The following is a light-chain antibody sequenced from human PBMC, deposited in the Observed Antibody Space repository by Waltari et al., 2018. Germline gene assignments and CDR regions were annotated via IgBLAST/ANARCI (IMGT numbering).Light chain of an antibody. Sequence: DIQMTQSPSSLSASVGDRVTITCRASQSISSYLNWYQQKPEKAPKLLIYAASSLQSGVPSRFSGSGSGTEFTLTISSLQPEDFATYYCQQSYSTTFGPGTKVAIK. J-gene: IGKJ3*01. V-gene: IGKV1-39*01. CDR3: QQSYSTT. CDR2: AAS. CDR1: QSISSY.